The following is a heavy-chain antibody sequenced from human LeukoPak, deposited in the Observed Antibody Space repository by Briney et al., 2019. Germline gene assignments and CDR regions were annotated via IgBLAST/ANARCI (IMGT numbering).Heavy chain of an antibody. J-gene: IGHJ4*02. CDR2: ISYDGSNK. Sequence: GGSLRLSCAASGFTFSSYGMHWVRQAPGKGLEWVAVISYDGSNKYYADSVKGRFTISRDNSKNTLYLQMNSLRAEDTAVYYCARDDENGYNSLDYWGQGTLVTVSS. V-gene: IGHV3-30*03. CDR3: ARDDENGYNSLDY. D-gene: IGHD5-12*01. CDR1: GFTFSSYG.